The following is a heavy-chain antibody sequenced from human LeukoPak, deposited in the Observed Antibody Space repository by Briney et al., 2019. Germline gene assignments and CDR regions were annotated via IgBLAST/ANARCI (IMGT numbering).Heavy chain of an antibody. Sequence: PGGSLRLSCAASGFTFSSYAMTWVRQAPGKGLEWVSTISVSAGSTYYADSVKGRFTISRDNSKNTLYLQMNSLRAEDTAVYYCARRSSGSPPYYFDYWGQGTLVTVSS. CDR1: GFTFSSYA. D-gene: IGHD1-26*01. V-gene: IGHV3-23*01. CDR2: ISVSAGST. J-gene: IGHJ4*02. CDR3: ARRSSGSPPYYFDY.